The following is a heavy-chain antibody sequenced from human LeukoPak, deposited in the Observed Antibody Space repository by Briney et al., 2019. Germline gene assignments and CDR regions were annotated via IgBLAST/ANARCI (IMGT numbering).Heavy chain of an antibody. V-gene: IGHV3-21*04. D-gene: IGHD2/OR15-2a*01. Sequence: GGSLRLSCAASGFTFSSYSMNWVRQAPGKGLEWVSSISSSSSYIYYADSVKGRFTISRDNAKNSLYLQMNSLRAEDTAVYYCARDLVAIVPEPGGFDYWGQGTLVTVSS. CDR2: ISSSSSYI. J-gene: IGHJ4*02. CDR3: ARDLVAIVPEPGGFDY. CDR1: GFTFSSYS.